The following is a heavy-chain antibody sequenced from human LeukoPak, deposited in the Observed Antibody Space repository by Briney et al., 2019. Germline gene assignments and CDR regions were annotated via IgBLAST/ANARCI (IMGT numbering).Heavy chain of an antibody. CDR1: GGSISSSSYY. CDR3: ARESHSGSLPY. D-gene: IGHD1-26*01. Sequence: SETLSLTCTVSGGSISSSSYYWGWIRQPPGKGLEWIGSIYYSGSTYYNPSLKSRVTISVDTSKNQFSLKLSSVTAADTAVYYCARESHSGSLPYWGQGTLVTVSP. V-gene: IGHV4-39*02. J-gene: IGHJ4*02. CDR2: IYYSGST.